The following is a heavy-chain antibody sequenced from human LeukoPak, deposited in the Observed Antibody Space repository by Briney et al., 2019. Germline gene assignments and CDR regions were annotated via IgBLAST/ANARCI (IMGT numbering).Heavy chain of an antibody. Sequence: RASVKVSCKASGGTFSSYAISWVRQAPGQGLEWMGGIIPIFGTANYAQKFQGRVTITADESTRTAYMELRSLRSDDTAVYYCARDRIAAAGFSRYGMDVWGQGTTVTVSS. CDR2: IIPIFGTA. J-gene: IGHJ6*02. CDR1: GGTFSSYA. CDR3: ARDRIAAAGFSRYGMDV. V-gene: IGHV1-69*13. D-gene: IGHD6-13*01.